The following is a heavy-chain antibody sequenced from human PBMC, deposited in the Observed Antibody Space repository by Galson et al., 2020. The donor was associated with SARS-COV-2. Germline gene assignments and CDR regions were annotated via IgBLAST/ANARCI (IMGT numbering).Heavy chain of an antibody. D-gene: IGHD1-26*01. CDR1: GFTFSFYE. CDR2: ISSSGSTI. Sequence: GGSLRLSCAASGFTFSFYEMNWVRQAPGKGLEWVSYISSSGSTIYYADSVKGRFTISRDNAKNLLFLQMNSLRAEDTAVYYCARGGGELRYYYYGMDVWGQGTTVTVSS. V-gene: IGHV3-48*03. J-gene: IGHJ6*02. CDR3: ARGGGELRYYYYGMDV.